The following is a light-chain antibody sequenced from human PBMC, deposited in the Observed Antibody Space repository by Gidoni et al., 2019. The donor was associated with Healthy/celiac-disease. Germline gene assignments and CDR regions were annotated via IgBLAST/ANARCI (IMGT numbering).Light chain of an antibody. CDR2: DND. CDR1: SSNIGNNY. Sequence: QSVWTQPPSVSAAPGQKVTISCSGSSSNIGNNYVSWYQQLPGTAPKLLIYDNDKRPSGIPARFSGSQSGTSATLGITGLQTGDEADYYCGTWGSSVSGGGVFGGGTKVTVL. V-gene: IGLV1-51*01. CDR3: GTWGSSVSGGGV. J-gene: IGLJ3*02.